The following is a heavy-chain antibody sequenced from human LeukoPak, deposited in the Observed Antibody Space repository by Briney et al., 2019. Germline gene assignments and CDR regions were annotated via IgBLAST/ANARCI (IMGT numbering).Heavy chain of an antibody. J-gene: IGHJ5*02. CDR1: GLSFRSFA. CDR3: ARGVFGRFDP. CDR2: ISTSGTTI. D-gene: IGHD3-3*01. Sequence: GGSLRLSCAASGLSFRSFAMNWVRQARGKGREGVSYISTSGTTIYYADSLKGPFTMSRDNAKNSLYLQMNSLRAEDTAVYYCARGVFGRFDPWGQGTLVTVSS. V-gene: IGHV3-48*03.